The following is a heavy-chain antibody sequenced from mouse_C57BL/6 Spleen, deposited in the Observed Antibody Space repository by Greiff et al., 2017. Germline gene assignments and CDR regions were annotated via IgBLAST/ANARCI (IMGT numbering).Heavy chain of an antibody. V-gene: IGHV1-64*01. Sequence: QVQLQQPGAELVKPGASVKLSCKASGYTFTSYWMHWVKQRPGQGLEWIGMIHPNSGSTNYNEKFKSKATLTVDKSSSTAYMQLSSLTSEDSAVYYCATYDYFYYFDYWGQGTTRTVSS. J-gene: IGHJ2*01. CDR2: IHPNSGST. D-gene: IGHD2-4*01. CDR1: GYTFTSYW. CDR3: ATYDYFYYFDY.